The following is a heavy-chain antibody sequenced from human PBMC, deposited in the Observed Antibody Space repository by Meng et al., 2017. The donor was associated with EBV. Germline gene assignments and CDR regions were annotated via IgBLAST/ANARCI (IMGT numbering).Heavy chain of an antibody. Sequence: VVRSAAGVEKPGSSGKVSRKTSGGPFRNYAISWVRQAPGQGLEWLGGFLPTLGAPNYAQKFHGRVSITADESTSTHYMDLSSLRSEDTAVYYCASESGRGYTPDYWGQGTLVTVSS. CDR1: GGPFRNYA. D-gene: IGHD3-10*01. CDR2: FLPTLGAP. V-gene: IGHV1-69*01. J-gene: IGHJ4*02. CDR3: ASESGRGYTPDY.